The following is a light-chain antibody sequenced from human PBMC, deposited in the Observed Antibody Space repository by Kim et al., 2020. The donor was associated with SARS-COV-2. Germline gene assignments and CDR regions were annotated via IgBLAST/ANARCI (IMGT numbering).Light chain of an antibody. V-gene: IGLV3-19*01. J-gene: IGLJ2*01. CDR2: GKN. Sequence: SSELTQDPAVSVALGQTVRITCQGDSLRSYYATWYQQKSGQAPVLVFYGKNNRPSGIPDRFSGSSSGNTASLTITGAQAADEADYYCKSRDSCGQVVFGGGTKVTVL. CDR3: KSRDSCGQVV. CDR1: SLRSYY.